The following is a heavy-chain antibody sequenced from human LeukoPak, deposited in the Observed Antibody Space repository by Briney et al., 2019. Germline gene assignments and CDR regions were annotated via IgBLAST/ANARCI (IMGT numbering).Heavy chain of an antibody. CDR2: FDPEDGET. J-gene: IGHJ4*02. V-gene: IGHV1-24*01. D-gene: IGHD6-19*01. CDR1: GYTLTELS. CDR3: ATLGSGWYYFDY. Sequence: GASVKVSCKVSGYTLTELSMHWVRQAPGKGLEWMGGFDPEDGETIYAQKFQGRVTMTEDTSTDTAYMELSSLRSEDTAVYYCATLGSGWYYFDYWGQGTPVTVSS.